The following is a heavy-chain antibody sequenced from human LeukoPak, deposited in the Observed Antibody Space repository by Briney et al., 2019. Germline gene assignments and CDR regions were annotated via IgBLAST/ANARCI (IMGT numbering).Heavy chain of an antibody. D-gene: IGHD6-13*01. V-gene: IGHV3-30*02. CDR2: IHYDGSNN. J-gene: IGHJ4*02. CDR1: GFTFDDYA. Sequence: PDRSLRLSCAASGFTFDDYAMHWVRQAPGKGLEWVAFIHYDGSNNYYADSVKGRFTISRDNSKNTLYLQMNTLRADDTAVYYCAKDHGSSDWYYFDYWGQGTLVTVSS. CDR3: AKDHGSSDWYYFDY.